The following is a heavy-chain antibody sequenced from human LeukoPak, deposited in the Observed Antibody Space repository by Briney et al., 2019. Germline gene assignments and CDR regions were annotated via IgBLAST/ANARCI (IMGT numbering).Heavy chain of an antibody. J-gene: IGHJ4*02. CDR1: GFTFSSYA. Sequence: PGGSLRLSCAASGFTFSSYAMSWVRQAPGKGLEWVSAISGSGGSTYYADSVKGRFTISTDNSKKMLYLQMNGLGAEDTAGCYCAKQYPWFGELLYLDYWGQGTLVTVSS. D-gene: IGHD3-10*01. CDR2: ISGSGGST. CDR3: AKQYPWFGELLYLDY. V-gene: IGHV3-23*01.